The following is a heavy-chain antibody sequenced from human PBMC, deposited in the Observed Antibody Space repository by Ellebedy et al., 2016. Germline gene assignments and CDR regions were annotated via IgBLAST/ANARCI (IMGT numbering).Heavy chain of an antibody. CDR1: GFTINPYS. CDR2: IKRDGDDE. D-gene: IGHD5-24*01. J-gene: IGHJ4*02. Sequence: GESLKISCAASGFTINPYSMTWVRQAPGKGLEWVATIKRDGDDEYYVDSVKGRFTVSRDNAKNSVYLQMNSLRADDTAVYYCARDRNGWSRDCWGQGTLVTVSS. V-gene: IGHV3-7*01. CDR3: ARDRNGWSRDC.